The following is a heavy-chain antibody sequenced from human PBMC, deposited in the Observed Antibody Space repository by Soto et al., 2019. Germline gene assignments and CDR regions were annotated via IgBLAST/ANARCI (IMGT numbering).Heavy chain of an antibody. Sequence: ASVKVSCKASGDTFTDYYIHWVRQAPGQGLEWMGTVNPSGGHTTYAQHFLGRVTMTRDTSTSTLYMELTSLTSDDTAIYYCARGGHVVVVTAALDFWGQGTLVTVAS. D-gene: IGHD2-21*02. CDR1: GDTFTDYY. CDR2: VNPSGGHT. V-gene: IGHV1-46*01. CDR3: ARGGHVVVVTAALDF. J-gene: IGHJ4*02.